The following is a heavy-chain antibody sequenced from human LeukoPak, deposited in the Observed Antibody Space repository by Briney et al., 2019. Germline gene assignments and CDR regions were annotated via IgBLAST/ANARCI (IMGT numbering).Heavy chain of an antibody. V-gene: IGHV4-38-2*01. CDR2: IYYSGST. Sequence: GSLRLSCAASGFAFSVYEMYWVRQPPGKGLEWIGSIYYSGSTYYNPSLKSRVTISVDTSKNQFSLKLSSVTAADTAVYYCARKAATRSIDYWGQGTLVTVSS. D-gene: IGHD3-10*01. CDR3: ARKAATRSIDY. J-gene: IGHJ4*02. CDR1: GFAFSVYE.